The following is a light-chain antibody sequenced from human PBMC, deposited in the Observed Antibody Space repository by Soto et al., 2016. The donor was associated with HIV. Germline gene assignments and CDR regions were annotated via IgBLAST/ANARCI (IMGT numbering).Light chain of an antibody. J-gene: IGKJ5*01. V-gene: IGKV1D-13*01. CDR1: QGINSA. Sequence: AIQLTQSPSSLSASVGDRVTITCRASQGINSALAWYQQKPGKPPKLLIYDVSSLDGGVPSRFTGSASGTDFTLTILSLQPEDFATYYCQLFNNYPHTITFGQGTRLDIK. CDR3: QLFNNYPHTIT. CDR2: DVS.